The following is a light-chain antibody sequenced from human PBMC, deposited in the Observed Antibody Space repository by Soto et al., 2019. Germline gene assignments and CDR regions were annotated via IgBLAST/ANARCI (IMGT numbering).Light chain of an antibody. Sequence: EIVLTQSPATLSLSPGERATLSCRASQNVRSYLARYQQKPGQAPRLLINDASSRATGIPDRFSGSGSGTDFTLTISSLEPEDSAVYYCRQRTNWPPSTFGQGTRLEIK. CDR2: DAS. CDR3: RQRTNWPPST. V-gene: IGKV3-11*01. CDR1: QNVRSY. J-gene: IGKJ5*01.